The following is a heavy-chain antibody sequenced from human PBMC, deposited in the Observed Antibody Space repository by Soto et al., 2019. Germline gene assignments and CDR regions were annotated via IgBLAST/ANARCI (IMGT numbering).Heavy chain of an antibody. V-gene: IGHV1-18*01. J-gene: IGHJ4*02. Sequence: ASVKVSCKASGYTFTSYGISCVRQAPGQGLEWMGWISAYNGNTNYAQKLQGRVTMTTDTSTSTAYMELRSLRSDDTAVYYCARDFYYYGSGSYGGYWGQGTLVTVSS. CDR3: ARDFYYYGSGSYGGY. CDR1: GYTFTSYG. CDR2: ISAYNGNT. D-gene: IGHD3-10*01.